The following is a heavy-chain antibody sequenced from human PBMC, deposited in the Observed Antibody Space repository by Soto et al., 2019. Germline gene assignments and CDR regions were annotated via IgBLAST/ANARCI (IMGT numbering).Heavy chain of an antibody. CDR1: GFTFSDYY. J-gene: IGHJ5*02. D-gene: IGHD2-2*01. Sequence: QVQLVESGGGLVKPGGSLRLSCAASGFTFSDYYMSWIRQAPGKGLEWVSYISSSGSTIYYADSVKGRFTISRDNAKNSLYLQMNSRRAEDTAVYYCARDEYCSSTSCYDSGGFDPWGQGTLVTVSS. CDR2: ISSSGSTI. CDR3: ARDEYCSSTSCYDSGGFDP. V-gene: IGHV3-11*01.